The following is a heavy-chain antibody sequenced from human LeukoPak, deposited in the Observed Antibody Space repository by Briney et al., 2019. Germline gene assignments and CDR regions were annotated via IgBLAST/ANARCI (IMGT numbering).Heavy chain of an antibody. CDR2: IYYSGST. V-gene: IGHV4-39*01. CDR3: ARLTTIFYGSGTA. Sequence: PSETLSLTCTVSGGSISSSSYYWGWIRQPPGKGLEWIGSIYYSGSTYYNPSLKSRVIISVDTSKNQFSLKLSSVTAADTAVYYCARLTTIFYGSGTAWGQGTLVTVSS. J-gene: IGHJ4*02. CDR1: GGSISSSSYY. D-gene: IGHD3-10*01.